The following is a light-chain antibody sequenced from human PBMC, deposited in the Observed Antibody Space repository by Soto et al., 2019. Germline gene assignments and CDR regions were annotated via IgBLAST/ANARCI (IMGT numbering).Light chain of an antibody. Sequence: QSALTQPASVSGSPGQSITISCTGTSSDVGGYNYVSWYQQHPGKAPRLMISDVSNRPSGVSNRFSGSKSGNTASLTISGLQTEDEAVYYCNSFTSSNSLPYVFGTGTKLTVL. CDR3: NSFTSSNSLPYV. CDR1: SSDVGGYNY. J-gene: IGLJ1*01. CDR2: DVS. V-gene: IGLV2-14*03.